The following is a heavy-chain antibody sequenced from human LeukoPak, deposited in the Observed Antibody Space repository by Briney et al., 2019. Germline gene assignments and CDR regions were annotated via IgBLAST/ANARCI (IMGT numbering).Heavy chain of an antibody. CDR1: RFTLSSDS. CDR3: ARAIVGAHAFDI. J-gene: IGHJ3*02. Sequence: RGGSLRLSPAPSRFTLSSDSMNWVCQAPRRRRGSVSSISSSSSYIYSAHSLRGRFTISRDTPQNSLYLQINTPRAPNTAPYYSARAIVGAHAFDIWGQGAMVTVSS. V-gene: IGHV3-21*04. D-gene: IGHD1-26*01. CDR2: ISSSSSYI.